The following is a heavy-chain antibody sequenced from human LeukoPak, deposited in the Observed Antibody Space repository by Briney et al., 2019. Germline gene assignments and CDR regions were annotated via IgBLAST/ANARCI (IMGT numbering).Heavy chain of an antibody. D-gene: IGHD2-2*01. Sequence: ASVKVSCKASGYTFTGYYMHWVRQAPGQGLEWMGRINPNSGGTNYAQKFQGRVTMTRDTSISTAYMELSRLRSDDTAVYYCARDYCSSTSCLFDYWGQGTLVTVSS. CDR3: ARDYCSSTSCLFDY. CDR1: GYTFTGYY. CDR2: INPNSGGT. J-gene: IGHJ4*02. V-gene: IGHV1-2*06.